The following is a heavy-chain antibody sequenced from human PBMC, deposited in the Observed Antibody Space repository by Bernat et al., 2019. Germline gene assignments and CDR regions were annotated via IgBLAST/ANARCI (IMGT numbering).Heavy chain of an antibody. V-gene: IGHV3-23*01. Sequence: EVQLLESGGGLVQPGGSLRLSCAASGFPFSSYVMTWVRQAPGKGLEWVSSISGSGGSTYYTDSVKGRFTITRDNSKNTLYVQMNSLRAEDSAVYYCAKEDSSGGSCDYWGQGTLVTVSS. J-gene: IGHJ4*02. CDR3: AKEDSSGGSCDY. CDR2: ISGSGGST. D-gene: IGHD6-19*01. CDR1: GFPFSSYV.